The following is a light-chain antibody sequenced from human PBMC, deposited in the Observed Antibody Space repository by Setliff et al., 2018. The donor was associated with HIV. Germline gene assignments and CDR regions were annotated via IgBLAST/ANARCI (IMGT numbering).Light chain of an antibody. V-gene: IGLV2-14*03. Sequence: QSALTQPASVSGSPGQSITISCTGSASDVGGYNYVSWYQQQRGKAPKLINYDVTHRPSGVSHRFSASKSGNTASLTISGLQAEDEADYFCSSYTASSTLYVFGTGTKVTVL. CDR1: ASDVGGYNY. CDR2: DVT. J-gene: IGLJ1*01. CDR3: SSYTASSTLYV.